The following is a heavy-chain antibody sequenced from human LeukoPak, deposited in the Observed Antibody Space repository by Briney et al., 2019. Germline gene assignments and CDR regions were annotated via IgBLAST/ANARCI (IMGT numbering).Heavy chain of an antibody. Sequence: GGSLRLSCTASGFTFNSYAMNWVRQAPGKGLEWVSTIRGSGGSTYTADSVKGRFTISRDNSKNTLYLQMNSLRAEDTAVYYCAKDGGIRFLEWLPSTYYYMDVWGKGTTVTVSS. CDR3: AKDGGIRFLEWLPSTYYYMDV. CDR1: GFTFNSYA. J-gene: IGHJ6*03. D-gene: IGHD3-3*01. CDR2: IRGSGGST. V-gene: IGHV3-23*01.